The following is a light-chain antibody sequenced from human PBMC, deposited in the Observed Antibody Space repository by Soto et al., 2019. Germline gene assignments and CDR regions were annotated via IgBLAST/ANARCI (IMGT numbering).Light chain of an antibody. CDR2: GAS. V-gene: IGKV3-20*01. CDR3: QQYGSSPPYT. Sequence: EIVLTQSPGTLSLSPGERATLSCRASQSVSSTYLAWYQQKPGQAPGLLLYGASSRATGIPDRFSGSGSGTDFTLTISRLEPEDFAVYYCQQYGSSPPYTFGQGTKLEIK. CDR1: QSVSSTY. J-gene: IGKJ2*01.